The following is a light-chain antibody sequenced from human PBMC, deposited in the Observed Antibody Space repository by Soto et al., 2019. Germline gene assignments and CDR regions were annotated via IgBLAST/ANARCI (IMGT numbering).Light chain of an antibody. Sequence: DIQMTQSPSSLSAFVGDSITITCQASQAIKNYLNWYQHKPGKAPKLLIYDAFKSDTGVPSGFSGSGSGTDFTFTISSLQPEDIATYFCQQYDSLPPTCGGGTRVDI. CDR1: QAIKNY. CDR2: DAF. CDR3: QQYDSLPPT. V-gene: IGKV1-33*01. J-gene: IGKJ4*01.